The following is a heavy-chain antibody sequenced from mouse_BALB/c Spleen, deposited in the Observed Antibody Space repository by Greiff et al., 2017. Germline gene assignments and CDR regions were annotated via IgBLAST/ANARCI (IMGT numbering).Heavy chain of an antibody. CDR2: ISSGGSYT. Sequence: EVQLVESGGDLVKPGGSLKLSCAASGFTFSSYGMSWVRQTPDKRLEWVATISSGGSYTYYPDSVKGRFTISRDNAKNTLYLQMSSLKSEDTAMYYCARQRDYGNSWFAYWGQGTLVTVSA. V-gene: IGHV5-6*01. J-gene: IGHJ3*01. CDR1: GFTFSSYG. CDR3: ARQRDYGNSWFAY. D-gene: IGHD2-1*01.